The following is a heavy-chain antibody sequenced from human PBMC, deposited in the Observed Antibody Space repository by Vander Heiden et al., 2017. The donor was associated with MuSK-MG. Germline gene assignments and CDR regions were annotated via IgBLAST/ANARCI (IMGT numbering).Heavy chain of an antibody. D-gene: IGHD2-15*01. CDR2: IIPIFGTA. CDR1: GGTFSSYA. CDR3: ARGGGYCSGGSCREIGGPWYYYMDV. V-gene: IGHV1-69*01. Sequence: QVQLVQSGAEVKKPGSSVKVSCKASGGTFSSYAISWVRQAPGQGREWMGGIIPIFGTANYAQKFQGRVTITADESTSTAYMELSSLRSEDTAVYYCARGGGYCSGGSCREIGGPWYYYMDVWGKGTTVTVSS. J-gene: IGHJ6*03.